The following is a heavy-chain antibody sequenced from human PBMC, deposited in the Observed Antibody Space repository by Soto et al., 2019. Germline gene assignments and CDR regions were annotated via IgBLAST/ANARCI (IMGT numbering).Heavy chain of an antibody. J-gene: IGHJ6*02. CDR1: GFTFSSYG. CDR2: IWYDGSNK. D-gene: IGHD3-10*01. Sequence: QVQLVESGGGVVQPGRSLRLSCAASGFTFSSYGMHWVRQAPGKGLEWVAVIWYDGSNKYYADSVKGRFTISRDNSKNTLYLQMNSLRAEDTAVYYCERANGSGSYFLHNYDYYGMDVCGRGTTVAVCS. CDR3: ERANGSGSYFLHNYDYYGMDV. V-gene: IGHV3-33*01.